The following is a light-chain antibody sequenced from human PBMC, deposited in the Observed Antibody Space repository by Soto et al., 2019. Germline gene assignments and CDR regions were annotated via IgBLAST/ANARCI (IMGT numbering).Light chain of an antibody. CDR2: EVT. Sequence: QSALSQPASVSGSPGQSITISCTGSASDVGSYNLVSWYQQHPGKAPKLVIYEVTKRPSGISSRFSGSKSGITASLTISGLQAEDGGDYYCCSYAGSNTWVFGGGTKLTVL. V-gene: IGLV2-23*02. J-gene: IGLJ3*02. CDR1: ASDVGSYNL. CDR3: CSYAGSNTWV.